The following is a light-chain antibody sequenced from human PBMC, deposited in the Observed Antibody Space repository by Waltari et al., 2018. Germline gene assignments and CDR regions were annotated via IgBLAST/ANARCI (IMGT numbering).Light chain of an antibody. Sequence: DIVMTQSPDSPAVSLCDRPTNTCKSSQTILHNPNHNYYLAWYQQKTGQPPKLLIYWASTRESGVPDRFSGSGSGTDFILTISSLQAEDVAVYYCQQYDSPPWTFGQGTKVEI. CDR2: WAS. CDR3: QQYDSPPWT. V-gene: IGKV4-1*01. J-gene: IGKJ1*01. CDR1: QTILHNPNHNYY.